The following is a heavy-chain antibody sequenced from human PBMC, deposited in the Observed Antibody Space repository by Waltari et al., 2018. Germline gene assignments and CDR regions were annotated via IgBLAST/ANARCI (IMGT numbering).Heavy chain of an antibody. J-gene: IGHJ4*02. D-gene: IGHD6-19*01. Sequence: QLQLQESGPGLVKPSETLSLTCTVSGGSISSSSYYWGWIRQPPGKGLEWIGSIYYSGSTYYNPSLKSRVTISVDTSKNQFSLKLSSVTAADTAVYYCARVAGYSSGWCAYWGQGTLVTVSS. CDR1: GGSISSSSYY. CDR3: ARVAGYSSGWCAY. V-gene: IGHV4-39*07. CDR2: IYYSGST.